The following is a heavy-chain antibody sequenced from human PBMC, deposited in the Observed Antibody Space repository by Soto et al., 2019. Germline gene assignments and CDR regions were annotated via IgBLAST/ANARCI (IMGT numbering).Heavy chain of an antibody. CDR3: AKDRGPVGARRMDV. D-gene: IGHD1-26*01. J-gene: IGHJ6*02. CDR2: ISWNSGII. CDR1: GFTFDDYA. V-gene: IGHV3-9*01. Sequence: EVQLVESGGGLVQPGRSLRLSCAVSGFTFDDYAMHWVRQAPGKGLEWVSGISWNSGIIAYANSVKGRFTISRDNVKNSLYLQMNSLRPEDTALYYCAKDRGPVGARRMDVWGQGTTVTVSS.